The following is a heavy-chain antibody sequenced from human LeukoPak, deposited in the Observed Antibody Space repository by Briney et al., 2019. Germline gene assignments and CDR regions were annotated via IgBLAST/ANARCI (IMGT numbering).Heavy chain of an antibody. CDR3: ARGLYYYDSSGYYFHYYYYMNV. CDR1: VGSISSGSYY. D-gene: IGHD3-22*01. Sequence: SETLSLTCTVSVGSISSGSYYWSWIRQPAGKGLEWIGYIYYSGSTNYNPSLKSRVTISVDTSKNQFSLKLSSVTAADTAVYYCARGLYYYDSSGYYFHYYYYMNVWGKGTTVTISS. V-gene: IGHV4-61*10. CDR2: IYYSGST. J-gene: IGHJ6*03.